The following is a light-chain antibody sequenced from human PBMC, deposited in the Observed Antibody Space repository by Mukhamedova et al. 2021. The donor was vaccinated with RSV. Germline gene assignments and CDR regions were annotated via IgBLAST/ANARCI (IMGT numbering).Light chain of an antibody. Sequence: WYQRRVHGKAPKLLITTASSLQSGVPSTFSGSGYGTDFTLSIRGLQPEDSAIYYCQQPSSAPWTFGQGTKVEIK. CDR3: QQPSSAPWT. V-gene: IGKV1-39*01. J-gene: IGKJ1*01. CDR2: TAS.